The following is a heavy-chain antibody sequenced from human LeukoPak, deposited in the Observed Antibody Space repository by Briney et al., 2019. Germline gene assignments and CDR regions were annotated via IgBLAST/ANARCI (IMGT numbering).Heavy chain of an antibody. CDR3: ARLSGYGLHYYYYMDV. D-gene: IGHD5-12*01. Sequence: SETLSLTCTVSGGSISSGSYYWSWIRQPAGKGLEWIGRIYTSGSTNYNPSLKSRVTISVDTSKNQFSLKLTSVTAADTAVYYCARLSGYGLHYYYYMDVWGKGTTVTVSS. CDR2: IYTSGST. V-gene: IGHV4-61*02. CDR1: GGSISSGSYY. J-gene: IGHJ6*03.